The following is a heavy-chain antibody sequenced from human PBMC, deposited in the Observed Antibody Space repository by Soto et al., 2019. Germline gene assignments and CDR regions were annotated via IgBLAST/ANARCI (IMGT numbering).Heavy chain of an antibody. Sequence: EVQLVESGGGLIQPGGSLRLSCAASGFTVSHNYMSWVRQAPGEGLEWVSVIYSASSTYYADSVKGRFTISRDNSKHTLYLQMNSLRAEDTAVYYCARDTDYYGMDVWGQGTTVTVSS. CDR2: IYSASST. V-gene: IGHV3-53*01. CDR1: GFTVSHNY. CDR3: ARDTDYYGMDV. J-gene: IGHJ6*02. D-gene: IGHD4-17*01.